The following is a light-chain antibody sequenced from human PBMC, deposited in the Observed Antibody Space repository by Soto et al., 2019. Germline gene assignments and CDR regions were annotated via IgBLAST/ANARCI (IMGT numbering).Light chain of an antibody. J-gene: IGKJ1*01. V-gene: IGKV1-5*03. CDR2: KAS. Sequence: DVQMTQSPSTLSASVGDRVTITCRASQSIDTWLAWYQQKPGKAPDLLIYKASTLESGVPSRFSGSGSGTEFTLTISSLQPDDFATYYCQQYDSYWTFGQGTQGEIK. CDR1: QSIDTW. CDR3: QQYDSYWT.